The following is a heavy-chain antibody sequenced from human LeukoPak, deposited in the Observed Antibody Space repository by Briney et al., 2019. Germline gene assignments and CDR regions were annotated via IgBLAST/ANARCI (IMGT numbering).Heavy chain of an antibody. CDR3: ARVDTAMNGMDV. CDR1: GFTFSSYI. D-gene: IGHD5-18*01. V-gene: IGHV3-21*01. Sequence: GGSLRLSCAASGFTFSSYIMNWVRQAPGKGLEWVSSISSSSSYIYYADSVKGRFTISRDNAKNSLYLQMNSLRAEGTAVYYCARVDTAMNGMDVWGQGTTVTVSS. J-gene: IGHJ6*02. CDR2: ISSSSSYI.